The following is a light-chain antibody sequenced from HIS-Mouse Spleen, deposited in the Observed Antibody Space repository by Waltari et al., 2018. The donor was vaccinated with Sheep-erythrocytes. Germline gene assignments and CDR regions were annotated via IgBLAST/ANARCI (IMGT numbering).Light chain of an antibody. V-gene: IGLV2-8*01. CDR2: EVS. J-gene: IGLJ3*02. Sequence: QSALTQPPSASGSPGQSVTISCTGTSSDVGGYNYVPWYQQHPGNAPKLMIYEVSKRPSGVPDRFSGSRSGNTASLTGSGLQAEDEADYYCSSYAGSNWVFGGGTKLTVL. CDR3: SSYAGSNWV. CDR1: SSDVGGYNY.